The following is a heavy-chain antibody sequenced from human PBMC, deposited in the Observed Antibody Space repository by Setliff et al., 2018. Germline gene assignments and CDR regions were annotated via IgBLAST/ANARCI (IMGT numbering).Heavy chain of an antibody. V-gene: IGHV3-23*01. CDR2: ITDDGGTT. CDR1: GFTFFSYT. D-gene: IGHD6-13*01. Sequence: GGSLRLSCTTSGFTFFSYTMNWVRQAPGKGLEWVSAITDDGGTTHYAGSVKGRFTIARDNSNSTLYLQMNSLRVEDTALYYCAKDGSGSYDYLDYWGQGTLVTVSS. CDR3: AKDGSGSYDYLDY. J-gene: IGHJ4*02.